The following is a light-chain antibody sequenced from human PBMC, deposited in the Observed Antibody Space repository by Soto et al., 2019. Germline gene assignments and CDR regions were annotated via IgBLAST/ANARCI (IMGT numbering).Light chain of an antibody. CDR1: QSVSSSY. CDR2: GAS. CDR3: QQYGRSLWT. J-gene: IGKJ1*01. V-gene: IGKV3-20*01. Sequence: VTHTRSTLSLFPEERPTLSCRVSQSVSSSYLAWYQQRPGQPPRLLIYGASNRATGIPDRFSGSGSGTDFTLAISRLEPEDFALYYCQQYGRSLWTFGQGTKVDVK.